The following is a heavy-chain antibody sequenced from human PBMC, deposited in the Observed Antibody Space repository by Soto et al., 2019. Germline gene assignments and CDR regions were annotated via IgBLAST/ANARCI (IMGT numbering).Heavy chain of an antibody. CDR3: ARGRYCLTGRCFPNWFDS. D-gene: IGHD7-27*01. CDR2: IYKSATT. CDR1: GDSISNLDYF. J-gene: IGHJ5*01. V-gene: IGHV4-30-4*01. Sequence: ASETLSLTCSVSGDSISNLDYFWAWIRQPPGQALEYIGYIYKSATTYYNPSFESRVAISVDTSRSQFSLNVTSVTAADTAVYFCARGRYCLTGRCFPNWFDSWGQGALVTVSS.